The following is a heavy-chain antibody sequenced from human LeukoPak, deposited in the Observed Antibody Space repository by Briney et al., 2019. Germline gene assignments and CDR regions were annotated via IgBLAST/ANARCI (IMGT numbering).Heavy chain of an antibody. CDR2: TYYRSKWYN. J-gene: IGHJ5*02. Sequence: SQTLSLTCAISGDSVSNNNAAWNWIRQSPSRGLEWLGRTYYRSKWYNDYAASVKSRITINPDTSKNQFSLQLNSVTPEDTAVYYCARGNRYYYDSSGYYQNWFDPWGQGTLVTVSS. CDR1: GDSVSNNNAA. V-gene: IGHV6-1*01. D-gene: IGHD3-22*01. CDR3: ARGNRYYYDSSGYYQNWFDP.